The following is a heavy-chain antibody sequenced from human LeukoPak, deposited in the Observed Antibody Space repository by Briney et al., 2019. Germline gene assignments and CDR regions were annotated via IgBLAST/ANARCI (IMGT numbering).Heavy chain of an antibody. V-gene: IGHV4-34*01. CDR3: ARGQVSLGYVLSDSWFDP. CDR1: GGSFSGYY. Sequence: MASETLSLTCAVYGGSFSGYYWSWIRQPPGKGLEWIGEINHSGSTNYSPSLKSRVTMSLDTSKNQFSLRLSSVTAADTAVYYCARGQVSLGYVLSDSWFDPWGQGTLVTVSS. CDR2: INHSGST. J-gene: IGHJ5*02. D-gene: IGHD5-18*01.